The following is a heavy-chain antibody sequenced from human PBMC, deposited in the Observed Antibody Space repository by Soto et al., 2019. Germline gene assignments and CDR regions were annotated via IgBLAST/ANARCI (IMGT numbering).Heavy chain of an antibody. D-gene: IGHD4-17*01. CDR3: AREAGDDYGDFDDY. J-gene: IGHJ4*02. CDR2: IYSTGGT. V-gene: IGHV4-4*07. Sequence: SETLSLTCSVSGGSIRSYYWSWFRQPAGKGLEWLGRIYSTGGTNYNPSLKNRVIMSVDRSKNQFSLKLNSATAADTAVYYCAREAGDDYGDFDDYWGQGTLVTVSS. CDR1: GGSIRSYY.